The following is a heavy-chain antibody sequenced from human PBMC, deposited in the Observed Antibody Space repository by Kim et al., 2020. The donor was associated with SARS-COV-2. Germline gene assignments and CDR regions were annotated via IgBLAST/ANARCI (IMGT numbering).Heavy chain of an antibody. V-gene: IGHV3-48*02. CDR2: ISTSGSTI. Sequence: GGSLRLSCAASGFNFRNYSMNWVRQAPGKGLEWVSYISTSGSTIYYADSVKGRFTISRDNARKSLYLQIHSLRDEDTAVYYCARATAAVAANYYGMDVWGQGTTVTVSS. CDR1: GFNFRNYS. D-gene: IGHD6-19*01. J-gene: IGHJ6*02. CDR3: ARATAAVAANYYGMDV.